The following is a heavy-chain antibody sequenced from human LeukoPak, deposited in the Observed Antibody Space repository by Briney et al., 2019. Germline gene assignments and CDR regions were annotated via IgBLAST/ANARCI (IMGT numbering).Heavy chain of an antibody. J-gene: IGHJ4*02. CDR3: VRNLAVAGTCFDS. CDR1: GFTFRNYW. CDR2: IKQDGSDR. D-gene: IGHD6-19*01. V-gene: IGHV3-7*03. Sequence: GGSLRLSCAASGFTFRNYWMSWVRQAPGTGLEWVADIKQDGSDRNYVTSVRGRFTISRDNAESSLYLQMNSLRAEDTAVYYCVRNLAVAGTCFDSWGQGTLVTVSS.